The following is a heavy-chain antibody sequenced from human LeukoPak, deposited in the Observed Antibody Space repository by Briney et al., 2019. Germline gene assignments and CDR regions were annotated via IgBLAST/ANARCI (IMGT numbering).Heavy chain of an antibody. D-gene: IGHD3-22*01. Sequence: PAETLSLTGTTLGGPISSYYWSWIRKPPGKRLKWIGYSYYSVSTNKNTPLKRRSTISVDTSKTRFSLTLSSVTAEGTAGYYCARGGGSTDYYDISGYFWGQGTLVTASS. CDR3: ARGGGSTDYYDISGYF. CDR1: GGPISSYY. J-gene: IGHJ4*01. CDR2: SYYSVST. V-gene: IGHV4-59*01.